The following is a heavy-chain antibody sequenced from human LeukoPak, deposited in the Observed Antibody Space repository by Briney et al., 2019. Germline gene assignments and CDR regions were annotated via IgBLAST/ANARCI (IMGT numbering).Heavy chain of an antibody. Sequence: PGGSLRLSCAASGFTFSTYAMCWVRQAPGKGLEWVSVISGSGDTTYYADSVKGRFTISRDNSKNTLSLQMNDLRGEDTAVYYCAKDRPLYFDSTGSVIDYWGQGTLVTVSS. J-gene: IGHJ4*02. CDR3: AKDRPLYFDSTGSVIDY. V-gene: IGHV3-23*01. CDR1: GFTFSTYA. D-gene: IGHD3-22*01. CDR2: ISGSGDTT.